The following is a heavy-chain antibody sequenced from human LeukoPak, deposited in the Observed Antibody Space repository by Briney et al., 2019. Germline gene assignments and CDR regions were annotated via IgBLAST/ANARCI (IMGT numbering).Heavy chain of an antibody. V-gene: IGHV3-33*01. CDR2: IWYDGSKN. CDR1: GFTFRNYG. D-gene: IGHD2-15*01. J-gene: IGHJ3*02. CDR3: ARDNEDNAFDI. Sequence: PGGSLRLSCAASGFTFRNYGMHWVRQAPGKGLEWVAIIWYDGSKNYYADSVKGRFTISRDNSKNTLYLQMNSLRAEDTAVYYCARDNEDNAFDIWGQGTMVTVSS.